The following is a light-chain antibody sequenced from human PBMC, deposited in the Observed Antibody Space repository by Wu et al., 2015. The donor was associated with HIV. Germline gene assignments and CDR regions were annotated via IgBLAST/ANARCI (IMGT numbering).Light chain of an antibody. J-gene: IGKJ4*01. CDR3: QQHSGWPHA. CDR2: DAS. Sequence: VLTQSPGTLSLSPGERATLSCSVSESVSGYLAWYQQRPGQTPRLLIYDASNRATGIPARFSGSGSGTDFTLTISSLEPEDFAVYYCQQHSGWPHAFGGGTKVEIK. V-gene: IGKV3-11*01. CDR1: ESVSGY.